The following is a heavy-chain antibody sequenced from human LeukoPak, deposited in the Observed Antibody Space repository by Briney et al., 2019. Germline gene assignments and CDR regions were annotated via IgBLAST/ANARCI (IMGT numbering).Heavy chain of an antibody. CDR3: TRDHCRGDNCPSFDY. CDR1: GYTFTSFG. CDR2: IGAYNGDT. J-gene: IGHJ4*02. Sequence: ASVKVSCKPSGYTFTSFGISWVRQAPGQGLEWMGWIGAYNGDTNYAQKFQGRVTMTTDTSTSTAYMDLKSLRSDDTAVYYCTRDHCRGDNCPSFDYWGQGTLVTVSS. V-gene: IGHV1-18*04. D-gene: IGHD2-15*01.